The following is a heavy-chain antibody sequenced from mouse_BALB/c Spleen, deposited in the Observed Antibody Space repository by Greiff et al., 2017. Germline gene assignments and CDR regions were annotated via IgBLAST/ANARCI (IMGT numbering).Heavy chain of an antibody. D-gene: IGHD1-2*01. J-gene: IGHJ2*01. CDR2: INPYNGAT. Sequence: EVQLQQSGPELVKPGASVKISCKASGYSFTGYYMHWVKQSHVKSLEWIGRINPYNGATSYNQNFKDKASLTVDKSSSTAYMELHSLTSEDSAVYYCARTLLRLQYFDYWGQGTTLTVSS. CDR3: ARTLLRLQYFDY. V-gene: IGHV1-26*01. CDR1: GYSFTGYY.